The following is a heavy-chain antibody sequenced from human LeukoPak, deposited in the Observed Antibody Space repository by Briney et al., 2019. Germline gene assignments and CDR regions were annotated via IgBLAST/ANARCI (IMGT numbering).Heavy chain of an antibody. Sequence: PGGSLRLSCAASGFTVSSNYMSWVRQAPGKGLEWVSAISGSGGSTYYADSVKGRFTISRDNSKNTLYLQMNSLRAEDTAVYYCAKVEASSWYRRGYYFDYWGQGTLVTVSS. CDR1: GFTVSSNY. CDR3: AKVEASSWYRRGYYFDY. D-gene: IGHD6-13*01. CDR2: ISGSGGST. J-gene: IGHJ4*02. V-gene: IGHV3-23*01.